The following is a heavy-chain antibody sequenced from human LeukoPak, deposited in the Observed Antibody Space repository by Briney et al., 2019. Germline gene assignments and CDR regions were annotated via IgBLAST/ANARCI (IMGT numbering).Heavy chain of an antibody. J-gene: IGHJ4*02. D-gene: IGHD2-15*01. CDR2: IYYSGST. Sequence: SETLSLTCTVSGGSISSSSYYWGWIRQPPGKGLEWIGSIYYSGSTYYNPSLKSRVTISVDTSKNQFSLKLSSVTAADTAVYYCARIPKLNAGSCPYWGQGTLVTVSS. CDR1: GGSISSSSYY. V-gene: IGHV4-39*01. CDR3: ARIPKLNAGSCPY.